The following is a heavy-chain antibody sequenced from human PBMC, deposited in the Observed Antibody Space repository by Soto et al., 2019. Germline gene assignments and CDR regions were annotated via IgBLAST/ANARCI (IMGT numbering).Heavy chain of an antibody. Sequence: EVQLVQSGGGLVQPGGSLRLSCVGSGFTFTDFYMNWVRQAPGKGLEWVANIRPDGSETNYVESVKGRFTTSRDNAKNSLVLQMNSLGADDTAVYYCAGWGGHDYNYWGQGILVTVSS. CDR2: IRPDGSET. V-gene: IGHV3-7*03. J-gene: IGHJ4*02. CDR3: AGWGGHDYNY. CDR1: GFTFTDFY. D-gene: IGHD4-4*01.